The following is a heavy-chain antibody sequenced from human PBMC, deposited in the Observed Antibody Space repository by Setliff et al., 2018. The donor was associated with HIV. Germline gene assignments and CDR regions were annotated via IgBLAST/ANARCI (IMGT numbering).Heavy chain of an antibody. CDR1: GFTFSTYW. D-gene: IGHD1-26*01. V-gene: IGHV3-7*05. Sequence: GESLKISCAASGFTFSTYWMSWVRQAPGKGLEWVANIKQDGSEKNYMDSVKGRFTISRDNAKNSLYLQMNSLRVEDTAVYYCATDCAVVGGTGSLDSRGQGTLVTVSS. CDR3: ATDCAVVGGTGSLDS. J-gene: IGHJ4*02. CDR2: IKQDGSEK.